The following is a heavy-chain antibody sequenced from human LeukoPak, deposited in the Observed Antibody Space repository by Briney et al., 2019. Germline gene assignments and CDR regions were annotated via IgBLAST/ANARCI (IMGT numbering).Heavy chain of an antibody. Sequence: GGPLRLSCAASGFTFSDYYMSWIRQAPGKGLEWVSYISSSGSTIYYADSVKGRFTISRDNSKNTLYLQMNSLRADDTAVYYCAKSGYNRFDYWGQGTLVTVSS. CDR1: GFTFSDYY. J-gene: IGHJ4*02. V-gene: IGHV3-11*01. CDR3: AKSGYNRFDY. CDR2: ISSSGSTI. D-gene: IGHD5-24*01.